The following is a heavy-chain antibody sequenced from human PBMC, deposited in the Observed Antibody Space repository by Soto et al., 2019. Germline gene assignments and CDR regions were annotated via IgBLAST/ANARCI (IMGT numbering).Heavy chain of an antibody. CDR3: AKRSYYQSAAGV. D-gene: IGHD1-26*01. Sequence: QPGGSLRLSCAASGFTFSSYAMSWVRQAPGKGLEWVSAISGSGGTTYYADSVKGRFTISRDNSKNTLYLQMNSLRAEDTAVYYCAKRSYYQSAAGVWGQGTTVTVSS. J-gene: IGHJ6*02. V-gene: IGHV3-23*01. CDR1: GFTFSSYA. CDR2: ISGSGGTT.